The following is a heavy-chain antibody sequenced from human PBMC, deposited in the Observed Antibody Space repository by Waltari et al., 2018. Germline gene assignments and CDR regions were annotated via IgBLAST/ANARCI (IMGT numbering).Heavy chain of an antibody. J-gene: IGHJ2*01. V-gene: IGHV4-30-2*01. CDR2: IYHSGST. CDR1: GGPISSGGYS. Sequence: QLQLQESGSGLVKPSQTLSLTCAVSGGPISSGGYSGSWIRQPPGKGLEWIGYIYHSGSTYYNPSLKSRVTISVDRSKNQFSLKLSSVTAADTAVYYCARANPNFDLWGRGTLVTVSS. CDR3: ARANPNFDL.